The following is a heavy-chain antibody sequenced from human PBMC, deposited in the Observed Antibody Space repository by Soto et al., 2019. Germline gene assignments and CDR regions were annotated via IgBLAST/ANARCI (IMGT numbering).Heavy chain of an antibody. Sequence: SETLSFTCAVYGGSFSGYYWSWIRQPPGKGLEWIGEINHSGSTNYNPSLKSRVTISVDTSKNQFSLKLSSVTAADTAVYYCARGRVVVVVAATPGYFDYWGQGTLVTVSS. V-gene: IGHV4-34*01. CDR1: GGSFSGYY. J-gene: IGHJ4*02. D-gene: IGHD2-15*01. CDR3: ARGRVVVVVAATPGYFDY. CDR2: INHSGST.